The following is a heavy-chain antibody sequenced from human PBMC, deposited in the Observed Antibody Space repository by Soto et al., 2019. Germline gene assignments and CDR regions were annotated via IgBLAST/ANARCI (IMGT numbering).Heavy chain of an antibody. CDR1: GGSISSYY. CDR2: IYYSGST. V-gene: IGHV4-59*01. J-gene: IGHJ6*02. CDR3: ARVRGSSSWAGMDV. Sequence: QVQLQESGPGLVKPSETLSLTCTVSGGSISSYYWSWIRQPPGKGLEWIGYIYYSGSTNYNPSLKSRVTISVDTSKNQFSLKLSSVTAADTAVYYCARVRGSSSWAGMDVWGQGTTVTVSS. D-gene: IGHD6-13*01.